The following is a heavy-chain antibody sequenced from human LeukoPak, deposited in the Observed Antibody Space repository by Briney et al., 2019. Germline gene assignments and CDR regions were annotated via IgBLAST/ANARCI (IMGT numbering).Heavy chain of an antibody. V-gene: IGHV3-21*04. CDR3: AKGVLLTGRTPLDY. J-gene: IGHJ4*02. CDR1: GFTFSSYS. D-gene: IGHD4/OR15-4a*01. Sequence: GGSLRLSCAASGFTFSSYSMNWVRQAPGKGLEWVSSISSSNSYIYNADSVKGRFTVSRDNAKNSLYLQMNSLRAEDTALYYCAKGVLLTGRTPLDYWGQGTLVTVSS. CDR2: ISSSNSYI.